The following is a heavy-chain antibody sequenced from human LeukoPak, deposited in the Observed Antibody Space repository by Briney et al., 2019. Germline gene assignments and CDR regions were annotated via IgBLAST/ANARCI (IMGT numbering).Heavy chain of an antibody. CDR3: AKFSRAADSY. CDR2: IRGDGVTT. Sequence: GGSLRLSCGASGFTFSSYGMHWVRQAPGKGLEWVSGIRGDGVTTYYADSVKGRFTISRDNAKNSLYLQMNSLRAEDTAVYYCAKFSRAADSYWGQGTLVTVSS. V-gene: IGHV3-NL1*01. CDR1: GFTFSSYG. D-gene: IGHD2-15*01. J-gene: IGHJ4*02.